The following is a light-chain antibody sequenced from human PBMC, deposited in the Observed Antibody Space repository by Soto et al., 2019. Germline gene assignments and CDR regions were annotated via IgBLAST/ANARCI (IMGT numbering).Light chain of an antibody. V-gene: IGKV4-1*01. CDR2: WAS. CDR1: QSVLYSPNNKNY. Sequence: DIWITQSPYSLAVSLGERATINCKSSQSVLYSPNNKNYLAWYQHKPGQPPRLLVYWASTRESGVPDRFSGSGSGTDFTLTISSLQDEDVAVYYCQQYYGTPRTLGQGTKVDIK. CDR3: QQYYGTPRT. J-gene: IGKJ1*01.